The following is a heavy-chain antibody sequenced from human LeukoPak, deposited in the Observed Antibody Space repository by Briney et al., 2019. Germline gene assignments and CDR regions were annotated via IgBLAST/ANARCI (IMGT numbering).Heavy chain of an antibody. CDR2: ISGSGGST. D-gene: IGHD2-21*02. J-gene: IGHJ4*02. Sequence: PGGSLRLSCAASGFTFSSYAMSWVRQAPGKGLEWVSAISGSGGSTYYADSVKGRFTISRDNAKNSLYLQMNSLRAEDTAVYYCARDLAVTVFDYWGQGTLVTVSS. V-gene: IGHV3-23*01. CDR3: ARDLAVTVFDY. CDR1: GFTFSSYA.